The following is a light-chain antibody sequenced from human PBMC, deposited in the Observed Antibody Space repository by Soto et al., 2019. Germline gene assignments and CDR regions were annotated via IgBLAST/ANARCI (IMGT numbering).Light chain of an antibody. CDR1: QSVGSNY. CDR3: QQDLNLPIT. CDR2: GAS. V-gene: IGKV3D-7*01. J-gene: IGKJ5*01. Sequence: EIVMTQSPATLSLSPGERATLYCRASQSVGSNYLSWYQQKPGQPPRLLMYGASTRATGIPARFSGSGSGTDFTLTIRSLQPEDGEVYDGQQDLNLPITFGQGTRLGIK.